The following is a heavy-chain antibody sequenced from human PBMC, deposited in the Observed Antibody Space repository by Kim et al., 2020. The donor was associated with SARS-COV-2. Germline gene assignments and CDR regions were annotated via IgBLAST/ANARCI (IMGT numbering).Heavy chain of an antibody. CDR2: IRQTGRAK. Sequence: GGSLRLSCTTSGFTFSNLWMNWVRQAPGRGLEWVAKIRQTGRAKYYADSVTGRFTISRDNARNSLYLQMESLRAEDSAIYYCARNSPMYVWGKGTADT. CDR1: GFTFSNLW. V-gene: IGHV3-7*03. J-gene: IGHJ6*04. D-gene: IGHD2-21*01. CDR3: ARNSPMYV.